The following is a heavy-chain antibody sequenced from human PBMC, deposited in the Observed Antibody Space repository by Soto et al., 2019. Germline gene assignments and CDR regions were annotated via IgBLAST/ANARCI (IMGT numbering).Heavy chain of an antibody. J-gene: IGHJ6*02. Sequence: GESLRLSCAASGFTFSSYAMSWVRQAPGKGLEWVSAISGSGGSTYYADSVKGRFTISRDNSKNTLYLQMNSLRAEDTAVYYCAKNSVEGWSPYYYYGMDVWGQGTTVTVSS. CDR1: GFTFSSYA. D-gene: IGHD2-8*01. CDR2: ISGSGGST. V-gene: IGHV3-23*01. CDR3: AKNSVEGWSPYYYYGMDV.